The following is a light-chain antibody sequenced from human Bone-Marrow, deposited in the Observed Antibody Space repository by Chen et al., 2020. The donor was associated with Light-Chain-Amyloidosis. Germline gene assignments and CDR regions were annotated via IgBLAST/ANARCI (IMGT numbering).Light chain of an antibody. CDR2: DDS. CDR3: QVWDSINDQVV. V-gene: IGLV3-21*02. CDR1: DIETES. Sequence: SYVLTQPPAVSVAPGQTARITCGGDDIETESVHWYQLKPGQAPVLVVEDDSDRPSGIPERFAGSNSGNKATLTISRVEGGDEADYYCQVWDSINDQVVFGGGTKLTVL. J-gene: IGLJ2*01.